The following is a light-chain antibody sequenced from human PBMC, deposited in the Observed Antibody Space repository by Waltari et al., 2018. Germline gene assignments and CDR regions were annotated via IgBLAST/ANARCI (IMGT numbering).Light chain of an antibody. J-gene: IGKJ4*01. Sequence: EIVLTQSPSTLSLSPGERATLSCRASQSVSSYLAWYQQKPGPAPRHLIYDASNRATGIPARFSGSGSGTDFTLTISSLEPEDFAVYYCQQRSNWPLTFGGGTKVEIK. CDR2: DAS. CDR1: QSVSSY. V-gene: IGKV3-11*01. CDR3: QQRSNWPLT.